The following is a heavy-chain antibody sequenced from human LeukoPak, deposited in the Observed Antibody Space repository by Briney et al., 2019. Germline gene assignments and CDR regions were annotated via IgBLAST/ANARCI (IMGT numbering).Heavy chain of an antibody. Sequence: GGPLRLFCAASGFTFSNSWVNGVRQAPREGGEWVGRIYSKTDGGTTEYAAPVKGRFSISRDDSKNTLDLQMHSLKTDDTALYYCATGSNRYDSSDFDYWGQGTLVTVSS. CDR3: ATGSNRYDSSDFDY. J-gene: IGHJ4*02. D-gene: IGHD3-22*01. CDR1: GFTFSNSW. V-gene: IGHV3-15*01. CDR2: IYSKTDGGTT.